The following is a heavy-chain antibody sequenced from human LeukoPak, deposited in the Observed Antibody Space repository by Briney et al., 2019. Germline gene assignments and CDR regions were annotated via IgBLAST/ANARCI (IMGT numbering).Heavy chain of an antibody. V-gene: IGHV4-39*01. J-gene: IGHJ3*02. CDR1: GGSISSSNYY. CDR3: ARHMSHYDFWSGYYGNAFDI. Sequence: SETLSLTCPVSGGSISSSNYYWGWIRQPPGKGLEWIGSIYYSGSTYYNPSLKSRVTISVDTSKNQFSLKLSSVTAADTAVYYCARHMSHYDFWSGYYGNAFDIWGQGKMVTVSS. CDR2: IYYSGST. D-gene: IGHD3-3*01.